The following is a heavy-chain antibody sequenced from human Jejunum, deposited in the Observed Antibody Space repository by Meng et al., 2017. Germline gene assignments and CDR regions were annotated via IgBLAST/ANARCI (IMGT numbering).Heavy chain of an antibody. V-gene: IGHV4-4*07. CDR1: AASISSHY. D-gene: IGHD2-2*01. Sequence: QVQLQESGPGLVKPSETLSPTCTVSAASISSHYWNWIRQPAGKGLEWIGRISSSGSASYNPSLKSRVTMSIDTSKNQFSLKLTSVTAADTAVYFCARDPFRSSFDYWGQGMLVTVSS. CDR3: ARDPFRSSFDY. CDR2: ISSSGSA. J-gene: IGHJ4*02.